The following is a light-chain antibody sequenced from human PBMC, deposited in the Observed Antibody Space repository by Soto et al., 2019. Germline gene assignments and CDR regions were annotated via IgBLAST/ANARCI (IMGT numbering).Light chain of an antibody. J-gene: IGKJ2*01. CDR1: QTISKF. Sequence: DIQLAQSPASLSAAVGDRVVITCRASQTISKFLNWYQVKPGRAPWVMISSADTLESGVPPRFSGSGSVRDFTLTINNLQPEDIATYFCHQSYIVPFTFGQGTKV. CDR2: SAD. CDR3: HQSYIVPFT. V-gene: IGKV1-39*01.